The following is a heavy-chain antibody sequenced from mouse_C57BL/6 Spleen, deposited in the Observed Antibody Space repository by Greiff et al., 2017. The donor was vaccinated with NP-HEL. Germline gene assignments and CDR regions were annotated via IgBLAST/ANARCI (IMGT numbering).Heavy chain of an antibody. CDR1: GFTFSSYA. CDR3: TREGDSNYFDY. D-gene: IGHD3-3*01. V-gene: IGHV5-9-1*02. Sequence: EVQGVESGEGLVKPGGSLKLSCAASGFTFSSYAMSWVRQTPEKRLEWVAYISSGGDYIYYADTVKGRFTISRNNARNTLYLQMSSLKSEDTAMYYCTREGDSNYFDYWGQGTTLTVSS. J-gene: IGHJ2*01. CDR2: ISSGGDYI.